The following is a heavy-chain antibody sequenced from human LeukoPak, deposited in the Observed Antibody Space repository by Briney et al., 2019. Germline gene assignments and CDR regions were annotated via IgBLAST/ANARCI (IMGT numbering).Heavy chain of an antibody. J-gene: IGHJ4*02. CDR2: ITSKAYGGTT. V-gene: IGHV3-49*03. CDR1: GFTFGDYA. D-gene: IGHD7-27*01. CDR3: TREYSANWGGY. Sequence: GGSLRLSCTASGFTFGDYAMSWFRQAPGKGLEWVGFITSKAYGGTTEYAASVKGRFTISRDDSKSIAYLQMNSLKTEDTAVYYCTREYSANWGGYWGQGTLVTVSS.